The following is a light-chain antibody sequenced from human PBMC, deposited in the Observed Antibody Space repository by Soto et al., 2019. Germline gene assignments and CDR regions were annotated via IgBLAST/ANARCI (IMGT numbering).Light chain of an antibody. CDR2: GAK. Sequence: IQMTQSPSFLSASVGDRVTITCRASQAISNYLNWYQQKPGKAPNLLIFGAKTLQSGVPSRFSGSGSGTDFTLTISSLQPEDFATYYCQQSYNTPRTFGQGTKVDI. J-gene: IGKJ1*01. CDR3: QQSYNTPRT. CDR1: QAISNY. V-gene: IGKV1-39*01.